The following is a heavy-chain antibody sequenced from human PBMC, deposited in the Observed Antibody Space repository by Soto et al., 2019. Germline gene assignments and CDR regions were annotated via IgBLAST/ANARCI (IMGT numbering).Heavy chain of an antibody. CDR1: GFTFSSYA. D-gene: IGHD3-16*02. CDR2: ISGSGGST. J-gene: IGHJ4*02. Sequence: GGSLRLSCAASGFTFSSYAISWVRQAPGKGLEWVSAISGSGGSTYYADSVKGRFTISRDNSKNTLYLQMNSLRAEDTAVYYCAKGGYDYIWGSYRPKPIFDYWGQGTLVTVSS. V-gene: IGHV3-23*01. CDR3: AKGGYDYIWGSYRPKPIFDY.